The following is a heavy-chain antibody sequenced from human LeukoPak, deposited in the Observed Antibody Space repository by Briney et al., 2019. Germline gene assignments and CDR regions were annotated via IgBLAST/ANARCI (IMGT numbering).Heavy chain of an antibody. J-gene: IGHJ5*02. D-gene: IGHD3-10*01. CDR3: ARSYYGSGSYFRVNYNWFDP. V-gene: IGHV3-11*01. CDR2: ISSSGSTI. Sequence: GGSLRLSCAASGFTFSDYYMSWIRQAPGKGLEWVSYISSSGSTIYYADSVKGRFTISRDNAKNSLYLQMNSLRAEDTAVYYCARSYYGSGSYFRVNYNWFDPWGQGTLVTVSS. CDR1: GFTFSDYY.